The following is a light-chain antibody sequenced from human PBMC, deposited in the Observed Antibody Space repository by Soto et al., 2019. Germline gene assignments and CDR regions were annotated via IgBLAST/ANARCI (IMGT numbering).Light chain of an antibody. J-gene: IGLJ1*01. Sequence: ELTQPPSVSVSPGQTARITCSGDALPKQYAYWYQQKPGQAPVVVIYKDNGRPSGIPERFSGSSSGTTVTLTISGVQAEDEAYYYCQSSDSSGRYPYVFGTGTKV. CDR3: QSSDSSGRYPYV. CDR2: KDN. CDR1: ALPKQY. V-gene: IGLV3-25*02.